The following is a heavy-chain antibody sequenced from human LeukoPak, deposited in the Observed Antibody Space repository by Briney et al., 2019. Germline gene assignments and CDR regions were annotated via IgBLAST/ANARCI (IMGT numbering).Heavy chain of an antibody. CDR2: IYSGGST. CDR3: ARISSGWYGSGYFDY. V-gene: IGHV3-53*01. Sequence: GGSLRLSCAASRFTVSSNYMSWVRQAPGKGLEWVSVIYSGGSTYYADSVKGRFTISRDNSKNTLYLQMNSLRAEDTAVYYCARISSGWYGSGYFDYWGQGTLVTVSS. D-gene: IGHD6-19*01. CDR1: RFTVSSNY. J-gene: IGHJ4*02.